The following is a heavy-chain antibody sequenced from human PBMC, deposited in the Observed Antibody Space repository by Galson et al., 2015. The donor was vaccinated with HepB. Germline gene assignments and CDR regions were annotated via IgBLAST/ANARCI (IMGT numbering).Heavy chain of an antibody. J-gene: IGHJ6*02. D-gene: IGHD3-10*01. CDR1: GFTFSSYA. CDR3: ARPMGAYPFYYSGVDV. Sequence: SLRLSCAASGFTFSSYAMSWVRQAPGKGLEWVAAIGVGAGSTYYADSVRGRFTISRDSSKNTLYLQMNSLRAEDTAVYYCARPMGAYPFYYSGVDVWGQGTTVTVSS. V-gene: IGHV3-23*01. CDR2: IGVGAGST.